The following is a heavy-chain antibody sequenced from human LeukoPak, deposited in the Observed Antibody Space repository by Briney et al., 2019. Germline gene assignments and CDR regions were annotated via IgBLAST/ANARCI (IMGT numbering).Heavy chain of an antibody. J-gene: IGHJ4*02. Sequence: PGGSLRLSCAASGFSFSSYEMNWVRQAPGRGLEWVSYISSSASTIYYADSVKGRFTISRDNAKNSLYLQMNSLRAEDTAVYYCARGYNSGWYGFSALDYWGQGTLVTVSS. CDR1: GFSFSSYE. V-gene: IGHV3-48*03. D-gene: IGHD6-19*01. CDR3: ARGYNSGWYGFSALDY. CDR2: ISSSASTI.